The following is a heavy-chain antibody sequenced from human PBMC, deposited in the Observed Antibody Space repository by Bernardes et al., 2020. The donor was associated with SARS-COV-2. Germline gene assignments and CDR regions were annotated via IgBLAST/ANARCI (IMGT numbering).Heavy chain of an antibody. Sequence: GGSLRLSCAVSGVTVSGTYMSWVRKAPGKGLEWVSLIYVGGDTTYADSVKGRFTISRDNSKNTLYLQMNSLRAEDTAVYYCARGVGTWAFDLCGRGTRVTGSA. V-gene: IGHV3-53*01. J-gene: IGHJ2*01. CDR3: ARGVGTWAFDL. CDR2: IYVGGDT. CDR1: GVTVSGTY. D-gene: IGHD7-27*01.